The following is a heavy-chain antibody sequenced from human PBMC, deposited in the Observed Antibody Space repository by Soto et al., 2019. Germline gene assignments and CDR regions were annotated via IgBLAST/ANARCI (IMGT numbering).Heavy chain of an antibody. CDR2: INHSGST. J-gene: IGHJ4*02. V-gene: IGHV4-39*07. CDR3: ARSDGRY. Sequence: SETLSLTCTVSGDSITSNSYFWAWIRQPQGKGLEWIGSINHSGSTYYNPSLKSRVTISVDTSKNQFSLKLSSVTAADTAVYYCARSDGRYWGQGTLVTVSS. CDR1: GDSITSNSYF.